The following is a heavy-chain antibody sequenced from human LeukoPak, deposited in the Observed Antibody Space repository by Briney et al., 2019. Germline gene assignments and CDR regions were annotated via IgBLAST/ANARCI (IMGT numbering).Heavy chain of an antibody. Sequence: PGGSLRLSCAASGFTFSSHGMHWVRQAPGKGLEWVAVIVYDGNNKFYADSVKGRFTISRDNSKNTLYLQMNSLRAEDTAVYYCAKSAYSGYGLWGMDVWGQGTTVIVSS. D-gene: IGHD5-12*01. CDR1: GFTFSSHG. J-gene: IGHJ6*02. CDR3: AKSAYSGYGLWGMDV. CDR2: IVYDGNNK. V-gene: IGHV3-30*18.